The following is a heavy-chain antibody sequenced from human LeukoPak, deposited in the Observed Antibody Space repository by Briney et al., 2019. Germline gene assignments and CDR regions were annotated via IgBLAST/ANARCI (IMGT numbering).Heavy chain of an antibody. V-gene: IGHV3-23*01. Sequence: GGSLRLSCAASGFTFSSYAMSWVRQAPGKGLEWVSAISGSGGSTYYADSVKGRFTISRDNSKNTLYLQMNSLRAEDTAVYYCAKSVSSGWYQALRYLDYWGQGTLVTVSS. CDR2: ISGSGGST. CDR3: AKSVSSGWYQALRYLDY. D-gene: IGHD6-19*01. CDR1: GFTFSSYA. J-gene: IGHJ4*02.